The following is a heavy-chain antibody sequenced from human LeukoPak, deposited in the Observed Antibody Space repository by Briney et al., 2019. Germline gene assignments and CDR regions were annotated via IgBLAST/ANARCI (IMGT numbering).Heavy chain of an antibody. CDR2: ISGSGSST. CDR1: GFTFSSYA. J-gene: IGHJ6*02. V-gene: IGHV3-23*01. D-gene: IGHD6-13*01. Sequence: GGSLRLSCAASGFTFSSYAMSWVRQAPGKGLEWVSAISGSGSSTYYADSVKGRFTISRDTSKTTLYLQMNSLRAEDTAVYYCAKEIAAAGFYYFYYGMDVWGQGTTVTVSS. CDR3: AKEIAAAGFYYFYYGMDV.